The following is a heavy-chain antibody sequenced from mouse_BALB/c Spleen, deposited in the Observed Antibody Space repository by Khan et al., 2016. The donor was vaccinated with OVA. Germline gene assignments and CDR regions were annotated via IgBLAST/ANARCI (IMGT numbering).Heavy chain of an antibody. D-gene: IGHD1-1*01. Sequence: VQLQQSGPELMKPGASVKISCKASGYSFSTYYIHWVTRSHGKTLEWIGYIDPFNGGTTYNQKFKGKATLTVDKSSSTAYMHLTSLTSEDSAVYYGARHGSTSWFAYWGQGTLLTVSA. CDR1: GYSFSTYY. V-gene: IGHV1S135*01. CDR3: ARHGSTSWFAY. CDR2: IDPFNGGT. J-gene: IGHJ3*01.